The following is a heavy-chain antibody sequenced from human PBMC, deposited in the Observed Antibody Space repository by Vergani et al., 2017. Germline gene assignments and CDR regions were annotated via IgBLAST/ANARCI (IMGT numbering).Heavy chain of an antibody. V-gene: IGHV4-59*01. CDR2: MYHSGST. Sequence: QVRLQESGPGLVKTSETLSLTCSVAGGSMCGNYWSWIRQPPGKELEWIGYMYHSGSTNYNPSLETRVTISGDTSKNQFSLKLNSMTAAATAVYYCGGVADFYGLGSRLLDLWGQGILVTVSS. CDR3: GGVADFYGLGSRLLDL. J-gene: IGHJ5*02. CDR1: GGSMCGNY. D-gene: IGHD3-10*01.